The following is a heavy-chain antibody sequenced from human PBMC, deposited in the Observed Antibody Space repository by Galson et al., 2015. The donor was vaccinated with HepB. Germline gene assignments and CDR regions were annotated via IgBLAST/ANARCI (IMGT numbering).Heavy chain of an antibody. Sequence: QSGAEVKKPGESLNISCKGSGYTFSSYWIGWVRQMSGKGLEWMGIIYPDDSDARYGPSFQGQVTISVDKSSNTVYLRWNSLKASDTAMYYCARHREQWLIQDWYFDLWGRGTLVTVSS. J-gene: IGHJ2*01. CDR1: GYTFSSYW. CDR2: IYPDDSDA. CDR3: ARHREQWLIQDWYFDL. V-gene: IGHV5-51*01. D-gene: IGHD6-19*01.